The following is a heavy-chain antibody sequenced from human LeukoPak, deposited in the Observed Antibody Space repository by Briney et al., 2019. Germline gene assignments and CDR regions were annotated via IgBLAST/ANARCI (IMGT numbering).Heavy chain of an antibody. Sequence: ASVKVSCKASGYTFTNSYIHWVRQAPGQVLEWMGLINPDGGNTNYAQNFQGRVTLTRDTSTSTVYMELSSLRSEDTAVYYCARAPVITMVRGVIYAFDIWGRGTMVTVSS. CDR3: ARAPVITMVRGVIYAFDI. D-gene: IGHD3-10*01. CDR1: GYTFTNSY. J-gene: IGHJ3*02. CDR2: INPDGGNT. V-gene: IGHV1-46*01.